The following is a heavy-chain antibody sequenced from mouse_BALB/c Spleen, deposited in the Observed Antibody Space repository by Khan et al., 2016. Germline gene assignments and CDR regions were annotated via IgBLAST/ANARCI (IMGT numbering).Heavy chain of an antibody. D-gene: IGHD2-10*02. J-gene: IGHJ4*01. CDR2: INTYTGEP. CDR3: ARKYGNYYAMDY. CDR1: GYTFTNYG. Sequence: QIQLVQSGPELKKPGEIVKISCKASGYTFTNYGMNWVKQAPGKGLKWMGWINTYTGEPTYADDFKGRFAFSLETSASTAYLQINNLKNEDMATYFCARKYGNYYAMDYWGQGTSVTVSS. V-gene: IGHV9-1*02.